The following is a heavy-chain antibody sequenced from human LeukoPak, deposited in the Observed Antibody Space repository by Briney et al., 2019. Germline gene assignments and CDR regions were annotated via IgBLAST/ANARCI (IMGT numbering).Heavy chain of an antibody. J-gene: IGHJ6*02. V-gene: IGHV3-23*01. D-gene: IGHD6-13*01. CDR3: ANSMDSSSWYVYYYGMDV. CDR1: GFTFSSYA. CDR2: ISGSGGST. Sequence: GGSLRLSCEASGFTFSSYAMSWVRQAPGKGLEWVSAISGSGGSTYYADSVKGRFTISRDNSKNTLYLQMNSLRAEDTAVYYCANSMDSSSWYVYYYGMDVWGQGTTVTVSS.